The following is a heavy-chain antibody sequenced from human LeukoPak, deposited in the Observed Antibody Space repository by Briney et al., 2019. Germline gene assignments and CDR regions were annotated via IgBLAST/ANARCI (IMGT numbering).Heavy chain of an antibody. Sequence: ASVKVSCKASGYTFTSYGISWVRQAPGQGLEWMGWISAYNGNTNYAQKLQGRVTMTTDTSTSTAYMGLRSLRSDDTAVYYCVRDLFPNTYYDFWSGYYYFDYWGQGTLVTVSS. D-gene: IGHD3-3*01. CDR1: GYTFTSYG. CDR3: VRDLFPNTYYDFWSGYYYFDY. V-gene: IGHV1-18*01. J-gene: IGHJ4*02. CDR2: ISAYNGNT.